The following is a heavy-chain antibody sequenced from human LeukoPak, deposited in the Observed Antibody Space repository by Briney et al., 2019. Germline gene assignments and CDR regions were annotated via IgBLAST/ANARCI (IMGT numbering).Heavy chain of an antibody. CDR2: IYTSGST. D-gene: IGHD6-19*01. V-gene: IGHV4-4*07. J-gene: IGHJ4*02. Sequence: DRSETLSLTCTVSGGSISSYYWSWIRQPAGKGLEWIGRIYTSGSTNYNPSLKSRVTMSGDTSKNQFSLKLSSVTAPDTAVYYCARGYSSGWYVYFDYWGQRALVTVSS. CDR1: GGSISSYY. CDR3: ARGYSSGWYVYFDY.